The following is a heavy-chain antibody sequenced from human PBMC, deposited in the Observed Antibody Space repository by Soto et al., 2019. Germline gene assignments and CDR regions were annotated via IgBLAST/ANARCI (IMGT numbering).Heavy chain of an antibody. V-gene: IGHV2-5*02. Sequence: QITLKESGPTLVKPTQTLTLTCTFSGFSLSTSGVGVGWIRQPPGKALEWLALIYWDDDKPYSPSLKSRLTSTQDTSKNQVVPTMTYMDPVDTATYYCAHSPYPGHYFDYCGQGTLVTVSS. J-gene: IGHJ4*02. CDR2: IYWDDDK. CDR3: AHSPYPGHYFDY. CDR1: GFSLSTSGVG.